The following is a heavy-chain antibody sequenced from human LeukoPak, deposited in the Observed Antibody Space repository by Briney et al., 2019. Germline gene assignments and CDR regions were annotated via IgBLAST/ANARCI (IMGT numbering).Heavy chain of an antibody. Sequence: GGSLRLSWTASGFSFSNAAMYWGRQAPGKGLEWVSGISSSGVSTYYADSVKGRFTISRDNSKNTLFLQMNNLRAEDTAVYYCAKYRRGQRPDIEVVLAAPESPYYWGQGTLVTVSS. D-gene: IGHD2-15*01. CDR1: GFSFSNAA. V-gene: IGHV3-23*01. CDR2: ISSSGVST. J-gene: IGHJ4*02. CDR3: AKYRRGQRPDIEVVLAAPESPYY.